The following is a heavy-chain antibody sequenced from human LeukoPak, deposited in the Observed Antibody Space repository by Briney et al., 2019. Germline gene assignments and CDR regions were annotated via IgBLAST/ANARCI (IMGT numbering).Heavy chain of an antibody. CDR3: ASSSWYALDY. CDR1: GFTFSSYE. CDR2: ISSSGSTM. J-gene: IGHJ4*02. Sequence: GGSLRLSCAASGFTFSSYEMNWVRQASGKGLEWISYISSSGSTMYYADSVKGRFTISRDNAKNSLYLQMSSLRAEDTAIYYCASSSWYALDYWGQGTLVTVSS. D-gene: IGHD6-13*01. V-gene: IGHV3-48*03.